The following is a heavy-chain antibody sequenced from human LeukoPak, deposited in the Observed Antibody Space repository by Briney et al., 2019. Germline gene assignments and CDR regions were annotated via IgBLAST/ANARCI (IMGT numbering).Heavy chain of an antibody. D-gene: IGHD3-9*01. CDR2: ISSSSSYI. CDR1: GFTFSSYS. J-gene: IGHJ6*03. CDR3: ARDIGILTGYSGYYYYMDV. Sequence: GGSLRLSCAASGFTFSSYSMNWIRQAPGKGLEWVSSISSSSSYIYYADSVKGRFTISRDNAKNSLYLQMNSLRAEDTAVYYCARDIGILTGYSGYYYYMDVWGKGTTVTVSS. V-gene: IGHV3-21*01.